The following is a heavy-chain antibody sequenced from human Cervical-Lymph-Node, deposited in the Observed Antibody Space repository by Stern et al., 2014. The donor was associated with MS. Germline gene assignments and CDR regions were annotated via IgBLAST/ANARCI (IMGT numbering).Heavy chain of an antibody. CDR1: GFSFSSNT. CDR3: ATGDSSSGMDV. Sequence: EVQLVESGGGLVKPGESLRLSCSASGFSFSSNTLNWVRQAPGKGLEWVSSISSSSRYIYYTDSVKGRFTISRDNAKNSLSLHMNSLGAEDTAVYFCATGDSSSGMDVWGQGTTVTVSS. D-gene: IGHD4-11*01. V-gene: IGHV3-21*01. CDR2: ISSSSRYI. J-gene: IGHJ6*02.